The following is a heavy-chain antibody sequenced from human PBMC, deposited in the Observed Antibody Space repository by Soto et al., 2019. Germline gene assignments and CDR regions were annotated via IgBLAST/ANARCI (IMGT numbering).Heavy chain of an antibody. Sequence: EVQLVESGGGLVQPGESLRLSCAASGFTFRSYWMHWVRQAPGKGLVWVSRIKTDGSVAMYVDSVKGRFTMSRDNDKNTLSLSTVSLRAEDTAVYYGVRDMQVWRLHSWGPGTLVTVSS. CDR1: GFTFRSYW. CDR2: IKTDGSVA. D-gene: IGHD2-2*01. CDR3: VRDMQVWRLHS. J-gene: IGHJ5*01. V-gene: IGHV3-74*03.